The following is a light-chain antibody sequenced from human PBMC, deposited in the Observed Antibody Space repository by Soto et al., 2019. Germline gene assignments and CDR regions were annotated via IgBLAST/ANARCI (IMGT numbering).Light chain of an antibody. Sequence: QSVLTQPRSVSGSPGQSVTISCTGTSSDVGGYNYVSWYQQYPGKAPKLMIYDVTKRPSGVPDRFSGSKSGNTASLSISGLQAEDEADYYCCSYAATYIAYVFGSGTKVTVL. CDR1: SSDVGGYNY. V-gene: IGLV2-11*01. CDR3: CSYAATYIAYV. J-gene: IGLJ1*01. CDR2: DVT.